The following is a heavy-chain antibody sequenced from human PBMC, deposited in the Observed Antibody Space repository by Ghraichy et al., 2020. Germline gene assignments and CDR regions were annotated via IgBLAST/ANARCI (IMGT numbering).Heavy chain of an antibody. CDR3: ATAKAVAGTNYYYYGMDV. J-gene: IGHJ6*02. D-gene: IGHD6-19*01. CDR1: GYTLTELS. Sequence: ASVKVSCKVSGYTLTELSMHWVRQAPGKGLEWMGGFDLEDGETIYAQKFQGRVTMTEDTSTDTAYMELSSLRSEDTAVYYCATAKAVAGTNYYYYGMDVWGQGTTVTVSS. V-gene: IGHV1-24*01. CDR2: FDLEDGET.